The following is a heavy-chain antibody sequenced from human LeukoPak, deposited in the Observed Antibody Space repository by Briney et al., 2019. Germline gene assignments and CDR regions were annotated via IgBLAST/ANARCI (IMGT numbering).Heavy chain of an antibody. Sequence: ASVKVSCKASGYTFTSYGISWVRQAPGQGLEWMGWISAYNGNTNYAQKLQGRVTMTTDTSTSTAYMELRSLRSDDTAVYYCARGNPPPGSYYGFWSGMWYWGQGTLVTVSS. CDR2: ISAYNGNT. D-gene: IGHD3-3*01. J-gene: IGHJ4*02. CDR3: ARGNPPPGSYYGFWSGMWY. CDR1: GYTFTSYG. V-gene: IGHV1-18*01.